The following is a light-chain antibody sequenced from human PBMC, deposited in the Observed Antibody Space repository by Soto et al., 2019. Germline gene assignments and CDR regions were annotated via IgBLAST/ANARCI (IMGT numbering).Light chain of an antibody. CDR3: QQYGSA. J-gene: IGKJ4*01. CDR2: GAS. Sequence: EIVLTQSPGTLSLSPGERATLSCRASQSVSSSYLAWYQQKPGQAPRLLIYGASSRATGIPDRFSGSGSGTDSTLTIIRLEPEDFAVYYCQQYGSAFGGGTKVEIK. CDR1: QSVSSSY. V-gene: IGKV3-20*01.